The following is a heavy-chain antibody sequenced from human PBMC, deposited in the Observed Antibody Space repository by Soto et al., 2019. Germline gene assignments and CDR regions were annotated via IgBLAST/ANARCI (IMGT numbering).Heavy chain of an antibody. CDR3: ARHFGSAFDAFDI. CDR2: IYYSGST. D-gene: IGHD3-10*01. Sequence: QLQLQESGPGLVKPSETLSLTCTVSGGSISSSSYYWGWIRQPPGKGLEWIGSIYYSGSTYYNPSPKSRVTISVDTSKNQFSLKLSSVTAAEPAVYYCARHFGSAFDAFDIWGQGTMVTVSS. J-gene: IGHJ3*02. CDR1: GGSISSSSYY. V-gene: IGHV4-39*01.